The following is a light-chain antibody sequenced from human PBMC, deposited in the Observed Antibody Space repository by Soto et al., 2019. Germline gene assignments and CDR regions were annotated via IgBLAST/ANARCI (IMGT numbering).Light chain of an antibody. CDR1: QSVRISH. Sequence: EIVLTQSPGTLSLSPVERATLSFSTSQSVRISHLAWYQQKPGQAPMLLIYGASSRATGIPDRFSGSGSGTDFPLTISRLEPEDYAVYYCQQYNNWLSFGQGTRLETK. CDR2: GAS. J-gene: IGKJ5*01. V-gene: IGKV3-20*01. CDR3: QQYNNWLS.